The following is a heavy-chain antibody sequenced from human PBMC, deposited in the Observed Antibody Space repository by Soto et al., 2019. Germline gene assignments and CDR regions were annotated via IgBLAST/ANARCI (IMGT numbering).Heavy chain of an antibody. V-gene: IGHV4-34*01. J-gene: IGHJ4*02. CDR3: VRGVALKRVVHRGASDKYFFDS. Sequence: QVQLQQWGAGLLKPSETLSLTCAVYGGSFSGYYWSWIRQPPGKGLEWIGEINHSGSTNFNPSLKCRVTVSVDTSKNQFSLKLSSVTAADTAVYYCVRGVALKRVVHRGASDKYFFDSWGQGTLVTVSS. D-gene: IGHD3-3*01. CDR1: GGSFSGYY. CDR2: INHSGST.